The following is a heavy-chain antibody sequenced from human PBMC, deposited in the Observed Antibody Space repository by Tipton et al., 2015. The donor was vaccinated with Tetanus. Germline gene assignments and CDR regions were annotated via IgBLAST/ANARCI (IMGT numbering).Heavy chain of an antibody. J-gene: IGHJ3*02. V-gene: IGHV3-7*03. CDR1: GSTFREYW. CDR3: SRDPNVDAVVVEPYDAFDI. D-gene: IGHD2-15*01. Sequence: SLRLSCAASGSTFREYWMSWVRQAPGKGLEWVANIQNDGGETYHLESVRGRFTISRDNGKNSVYLQMNSLKTEDTAVYYCSRDPNVDAVVVEPYDAFDIWGQGTMVTVSS. CDR2: IQNDGGET.